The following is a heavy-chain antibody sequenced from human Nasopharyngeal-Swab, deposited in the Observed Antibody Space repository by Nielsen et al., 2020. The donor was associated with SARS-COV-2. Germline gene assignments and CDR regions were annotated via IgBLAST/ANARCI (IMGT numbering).Heavy chain of an antibody. CDR3: ARVDSWSSFEDY. V-gene: IGHV3-74*01. CDR1: GFTFSSYC. Sequence: GESLKISCAASGFTFSSYCMHWFRQAPGKGLVWVSRINSDGSSTSYADSVKGRFTISRDNAKNTLYLQMNSLRAEDTAVYYCARVDSWSSFEDYWGQGTLGTIYS. D-gene: IGHD6-13*01. CDR2: INSDGSST. J-gene: IGHJ4*02.